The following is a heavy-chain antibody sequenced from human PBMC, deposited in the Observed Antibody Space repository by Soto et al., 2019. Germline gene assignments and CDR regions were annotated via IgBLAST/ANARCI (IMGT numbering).Heavy chain of an antibody. V-gene: IGHV3-30-3*01. J-gene: IGHJ6*02. Sequence: LRLSCAASGFTSSSYAMHWVRQAPGKGLEWVAVISYDGSNKYYADSVKGRFTISRDQSKSTLYLQMDSLTTEDTAVYYCAKDLYNYVWGSNRYTDRRQYHYAMDVWGQGTTVTVSS. CDR2: ISYDGSNK. CDR3: AKDLYNYVWGSNRYTDRRQYHYAMDV. CDR1: GFTSSSYA. D-gene: IGHD3-16*02.